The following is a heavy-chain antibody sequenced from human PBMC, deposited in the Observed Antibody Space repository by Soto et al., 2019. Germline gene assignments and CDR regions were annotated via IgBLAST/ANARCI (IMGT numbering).Heavy chain of an antibody. CDR2: INPNSGGT. D-gene: IGHD4-17*01. Sequence: GASVKVSCKASGYTFTGYYMHWVRQAPGQGLEWMGWINPNSGGTNYAQKFQGRVTMTRDTSISTAYMELSRLRSDDTAVYYCARDNCGDEESDYYYGMDVWGQGTTVTVSS. V-gene: IGHV1-2*02. J-gene: IGHJ6*02. CDR1: GYTFTGYY. CDR3: ARDNCGDEESDYYYGMDV.